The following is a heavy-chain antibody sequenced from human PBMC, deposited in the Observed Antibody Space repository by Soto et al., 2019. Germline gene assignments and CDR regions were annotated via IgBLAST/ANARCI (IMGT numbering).Heavy chain of an antibody. J-gene: IGHJ3*02. CDR2: IYYSWCN. CDR1: GGSISSYY. CDR3: ARVWGGAFDI. Sequence: QVQLQESGPGLVKPSETLSLTCTVSGGSISSYYWSWIRQPPGKGLEWIGYIYYSWCNNYNPSLNSRVTILVDTSKNQFSLELGSVTAADTAVYYCARVWGGAFDICGQGTMVTVSS. V-gene: IGHV4-59*01. D-gene: IGHD3-10*01.